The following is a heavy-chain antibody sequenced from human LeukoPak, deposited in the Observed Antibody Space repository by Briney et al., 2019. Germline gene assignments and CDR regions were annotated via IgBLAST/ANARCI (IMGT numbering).Heavy chain of an antibody. J-gene: IGHJ3*02. D-gene: IGHD3-3*01. V-gene: IGHV1-69*13. Sequence: SVKVSSKASGGTFSSYAISWVRQAPGQGLEWMGGIIPIFGTANYAQKFQGRVTITADESTSTAYMELSSLRSEDTAVYYCARGPRRSTIDAFDIWGQGTMVTVSS. CDR2: IIPIFGTA. CDR1: GGTFSSYA. CDR3: ARGPRRSTIDAFDI.